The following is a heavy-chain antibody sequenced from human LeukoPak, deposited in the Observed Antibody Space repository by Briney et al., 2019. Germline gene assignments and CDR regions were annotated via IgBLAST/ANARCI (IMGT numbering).Heavy chain of an antibody. CDR1: GGSISSGGYY. CDR3: ARVRLALFLDY. V-gene: IGHV4-31*03. J-gene: IGHJ4*02. CDR2: IYYSGST. D-gene: IGHD2-21*01. Sequence: KSSETLSLTCTVSGGSISSGGYYWSWIRQHPGKGLEWIGYIYYSGSTYYNPSLKSRITISVDTSKYQFSLKLSSVTAADTAVYYCARVRLALFLDYWGQGTLVTVSS.